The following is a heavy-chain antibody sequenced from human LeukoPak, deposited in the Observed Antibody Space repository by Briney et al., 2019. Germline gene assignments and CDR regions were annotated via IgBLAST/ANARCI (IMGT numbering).Heavy chain of an antibody. CDR2: ISGSGGST. V-gene: IGHV3-23*01. CDR1: GFTFSSYA. Sequence: GGSLRLSCAASGFTFSSYAMSWVRQAPGKGLEWVSAISGSGGSTYYADSVKGRFTISRDNSKNTLYLQMNSLRAEDTAVYYCAREPPTLVVNGEPSGNYWGQGTLVTVSS. CDR3: AREPPTLVVNGEPSGNY. D-gene: IGHD2-15*01. J-gene: IGHJ4*02.